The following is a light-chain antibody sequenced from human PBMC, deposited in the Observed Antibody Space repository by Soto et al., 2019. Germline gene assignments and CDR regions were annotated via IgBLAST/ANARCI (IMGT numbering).Light chain of an antibody. CDR1: GSDVGAYTF. V-gene: IGLV2-11*01. CDR3: SSYAGITSLLGPDYL. Sequence: QSALTQPPSVSGSPGQSVTISCTGTGSDVGAYTFVSWYQHHPGKAPKLIIYDVIKRPSGVADRFSGSKSGNMASLTISGLQAEDEAAYYCSSYAGITSLLGPDYLFGTGTKLTV. CDR2: DVI. J-gene: IGLJ1*01.